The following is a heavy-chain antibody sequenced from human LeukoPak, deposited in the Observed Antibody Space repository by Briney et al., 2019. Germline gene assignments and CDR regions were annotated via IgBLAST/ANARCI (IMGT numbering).Heavy chain of an antibody. CDR1: GGSISSYY. D-gene: IGHD7-27*01. CDR2: IYYSGST. V-gene: IGHV4-59*01. Sequence: SETLSLTCTVSGGSISSYYWSWIRHPPGKGLEWIGYIYYSGSTNYNPSLKSRVTISVDTSKNQFSLKLSSVTAADTAVYYCARGKLGMEAFDIWGQGTMVTVSS. CDR3: ARGKLGMEAFDI. J-gene: IGHJ3*02.